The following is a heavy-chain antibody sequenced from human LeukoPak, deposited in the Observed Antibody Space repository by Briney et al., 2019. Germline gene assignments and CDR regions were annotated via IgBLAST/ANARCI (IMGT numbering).Heavy chain of an antibody. CDR1: GGTFSSYA. Sequence: ASVKVSCKASGGTFSSYAISRVRQATGQGLEWMGWIIPIFGTANYAQKFQGRVTIPADESTTTAYMELSSLRSEDTAVYYCARIGGWYVSGQYWFDPWGQGTLVTVSS. V-gene: IGHV1-69*13. CDR3: ARIGGWYVSGQYWFDP. J-gene: IGHJ5*02. D-gene: IGHD6-19*01. CDR2: IIPIFGTA.